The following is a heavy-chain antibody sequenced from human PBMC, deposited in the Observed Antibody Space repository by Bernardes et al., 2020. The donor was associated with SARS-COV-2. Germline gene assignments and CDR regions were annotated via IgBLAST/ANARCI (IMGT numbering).Heavy chain of an antibody. CDR1: GFTFNNYA. CDR3: ARGPTDSRGWYHLDY. V-gene: IGHV3-23*01. D-gene: IGHD6-19*01. CDR2: ISGGGGST. J-gene: IGHJ4*02. Sequence: GGSLRLSCTAAGFTFNNYAMSWVRLAPGKGLEWVSAISGGGGSTYYADSVKGRFTISRDNAKSSLSLQMNSLRAEDTAIYYCARGPTDSRGWYHLDYWGQGTLVAVSS.